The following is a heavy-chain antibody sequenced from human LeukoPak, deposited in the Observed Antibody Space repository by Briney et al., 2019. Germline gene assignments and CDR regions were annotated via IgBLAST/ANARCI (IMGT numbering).Heavy chain of an antibody. CDR1: GGSISSGDYY. CDR2: IYYSGST. CDR3: ASLYGSGSYSKLVY. D-gene: IGHD3-10*01. V-gene: IGHV4-30-4*08. J-gene: IGHJ4*02. Sequence: PSETLSLTCTVSGGSISSGDYYWSWIRQPPGKGLEWIGYIYYSGSTYYNPSFKSRVAISVDTSKNQFSLKLSSVTAADTAVYYCASLYGSGSYSKLVYWGQGTLVTVSS.